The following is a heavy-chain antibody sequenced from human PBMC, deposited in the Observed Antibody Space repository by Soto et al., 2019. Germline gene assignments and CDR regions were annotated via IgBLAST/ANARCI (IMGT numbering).Heavy chain of an antibody. CDR2: TYYRSKWYN. J-gene: IGHJ6*02. V-gene: IGHV6-1*01. Sequence: SQTLSLTCAISGDSVSSNSAAWNWIRQSPSRGLEWLGRTYYRSKWYNDYVVSVKSRITINPDTSKNQFSLQLNSVTPEDTAVYYCARDRPTSSIRARDYYYAMDVWGQGTTVTVSS. CDR3: ARDRPTSSIRARDYYYAMDV. CDR1: GDSVSSNSAA. D-gene: IGHD6-6*01.